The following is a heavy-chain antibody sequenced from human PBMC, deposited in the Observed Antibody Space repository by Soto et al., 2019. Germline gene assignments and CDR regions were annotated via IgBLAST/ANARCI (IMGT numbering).Heavy chain of an antibody. D-gene: IGHD3-3*01. CDR1: GFTFGDYA. J-gene: IGHJ4*02. CDR2: IRSKAYGGKT. Sequence: GGSLRLSCTASGFTFGDYAMSWFRQAPGKGLEWVGFIRSKAYGGKTEYAASVKGRFTISRDDSKSIAYLQMNSLKTVDTAVYYCTREAPYYDFWGGYYTGPLFDYWGQGTLVTVSS. CDR3: TREAPYYDFWGGYYTGPLFDY. V-gene: IGHV3-49*03.